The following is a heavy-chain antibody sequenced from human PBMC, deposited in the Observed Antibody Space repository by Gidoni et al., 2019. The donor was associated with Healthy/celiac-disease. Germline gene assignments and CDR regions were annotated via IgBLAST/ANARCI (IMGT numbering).Heavy chain of an antibody. CDR1: GGSISSYY. J-gene: IGHJ4*02. D-gene: IGHD4-17*01. Sequence: QVQLQESGPGLVKPSETLSLTCTVSGGSISSYYWSWIRQPPGKGLEWIGYIYYSGSTNYNPSLKSRVTISVDTSKNQFSLKLSSVTAADTAVYYCARSLNLATVTPFDYWGQGTLVTVSS. CDR2: IYYSGST. V-gene: IGHV4-59*01. CDR3: ARSLNLATVTPFDY.